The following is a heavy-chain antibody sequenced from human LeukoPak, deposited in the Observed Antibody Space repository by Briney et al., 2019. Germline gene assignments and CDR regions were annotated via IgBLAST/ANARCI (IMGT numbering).Heavy chain of an antibody. J-gene: IGHJ4*02. CDR3: ARQDYRDGSDY. D-gene: IGHD3-10*01. CDR2: IWSGGGS. Sequence: PGGSLRLSRAVSGYTVIDNYMTWVRQAPGKGLEWVSLIWSGGGSYYADSVRGRFTISRDSSKNTVYLHMNRLRADDTAVYYCARQDYRDGSDYWGQGALVTVSS. V-gene: IGHV3-66*04. CDR1: GYTVIDNY.